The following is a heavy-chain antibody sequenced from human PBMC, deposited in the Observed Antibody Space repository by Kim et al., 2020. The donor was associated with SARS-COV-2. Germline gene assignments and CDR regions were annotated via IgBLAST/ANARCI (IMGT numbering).Heavy chain of an antibody. J-gene: IGHJ4*02. CDR3: GRDDYYGGGFDY. D-gene: IGHD3-10*01. Sequence: TGAQSLTGRFVFSLDTAVSTAYLQISSLKAEDTAVYYCGRDDYYGGGFDYWGQGTLVTVSS. V-gene: IGHV7-4-1*02.